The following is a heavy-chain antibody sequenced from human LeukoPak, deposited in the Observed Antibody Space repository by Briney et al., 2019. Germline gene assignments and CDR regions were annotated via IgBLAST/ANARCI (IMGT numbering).Heavy chain of an antibody. CDR3: AISLGLSDTYWDF. V-gene: IGHV5-51*01. D-gene: IGHD2-8*02. CDR2: IYPGDSDA. Sequence: GESLKISCKASGYSFTTYWIGWVRQMPGKGLEWMGIIYPGDSDARYNPSFQGQVTISVDTSITTAHLQWSSLKASDTAIYYCAISLGLSDTYWDFWGQGTPVTVTS. J-gene: IGHJ4*02. CDR1: GYSFTTYW.